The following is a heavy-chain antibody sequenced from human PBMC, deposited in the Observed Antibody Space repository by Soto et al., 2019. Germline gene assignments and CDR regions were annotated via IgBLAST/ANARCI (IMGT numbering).Heavy chain of an antibody. CDR3: ARQHGGRVLDY. V-gene: IGHV3-33*01. J-gene: IGHJ4*02. CDR1: GFTFSNYG. D-gene: IGHD2-15*01. Sequence: QVQLVESGGGVVQPGRSLRLSCAASGFTFSNYGMHWVRQAPGKGLEWVAVIWYDGSQKYYGDSVKGRITISRDNSNNTLYLHINGLRAEDTAMYYCARQHGGRVLDYWGQGTLVAVSS. CDR2: IWYDGSQK.